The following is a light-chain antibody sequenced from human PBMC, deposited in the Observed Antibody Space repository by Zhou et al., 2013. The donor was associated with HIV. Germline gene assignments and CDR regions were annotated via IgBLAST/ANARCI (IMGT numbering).Light chain of an antibody. CDR3: QQANSFPLT. Sequence: DIQMTQSPSSVSASGGDRVTITCRASQDISRWLAWYQQKPGRAPKLLIYAASSLQSGAPSRFSGSGSGTDFTLTISSLQPEDFATYYCQQANSFPLTFGGGTKVEIK. V-gene: IGKV1-12*01. CDR1: QDISRW. CDR2: AAS. J-gene: IGKJ4*01.